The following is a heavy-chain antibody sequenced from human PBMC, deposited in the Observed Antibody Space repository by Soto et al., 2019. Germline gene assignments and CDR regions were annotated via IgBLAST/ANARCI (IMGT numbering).Heavy chain of an antibody. Sequence: ASVKVSCKASGYTFTSYAMHWVRQAPGQRLEWMGWINAGNGNTKYSQKFQGRVTITRDTSASTAYMELSSLRSEDTAVYYCARLLRPSDSERYYMDVWGKGTTVTVSS. J-gene: IGHJ6*03. D-gene: IGHD2-15*01. CDR3: ARLLRPSDSERYYMDV. V-gene: IGHV1-3*01. CDR1: GYTFTSYA. CDR2: INAGNGNT.